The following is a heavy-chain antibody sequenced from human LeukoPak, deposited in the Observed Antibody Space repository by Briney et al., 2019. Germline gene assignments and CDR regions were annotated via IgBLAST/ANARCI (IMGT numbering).Heavy chain of an antibody. J-gene: IGHJ4*02. D-gene: IGHD3-22*01. CDR3: ARASGYMHLCDY. CDR2: ISAYNGNT. V-gene: IGHV1-18*04. Sequence: ASVKVSCKASGYTFTGYYMHWVRQAPGQGLEWMGWISAYNGNTNYAQKLQGRVTMTTDTSTSTAYMELRSLRSDDTAVYYCARASGYMHLCDYWGQGTLVTVSS. CDR1: GYTFTGYY.